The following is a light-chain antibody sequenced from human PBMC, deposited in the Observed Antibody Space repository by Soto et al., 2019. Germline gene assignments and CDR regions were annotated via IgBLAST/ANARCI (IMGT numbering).Light chain of an antibody. CDR1: NIGRTS. CDR2: DDS. J-gene: IGLJ1*01. V-gene: IGLV3-21*02. CDR3: QVWDSSSDHYV. Sequence: SYELTQPPSVSVAPGQTARITCGGHNIGRTSVHWYQQKPGQAPVLVVYDDSDRPSGIPERFSGSNSGNTATLTISRVEARDEADYYCQVWDSSSDHYVFGTGTKVTVL.